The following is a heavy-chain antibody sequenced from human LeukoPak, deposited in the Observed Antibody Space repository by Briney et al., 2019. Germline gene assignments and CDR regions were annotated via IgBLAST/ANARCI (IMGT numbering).Heavy chain of an antibody. CDR2: IKLDGSEK. CDR1: GFSFGKYW. D-gene: IGHD3/OR15-3a*01. CDR3: ARDQYDTWSRRGNFDS. J-gene: IGHJ4*02. Sequence: GGSLRLSCVASGFSFGKYWMSWVRQAPGKGLEWVANIKLDGSEKNYVDSVKGRFTISRDNTKNSLYLQMNSLRAEDTAVLYCARDQYDTWSRRGNFDSWGQGTLVIVSS. V-gene: IGHV3-7*03.